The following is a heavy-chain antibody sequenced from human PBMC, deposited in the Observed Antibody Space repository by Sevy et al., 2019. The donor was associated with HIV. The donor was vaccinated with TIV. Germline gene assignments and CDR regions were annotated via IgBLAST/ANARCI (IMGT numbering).Heavy chain of an antibody. D-gene: IGHD3-16*01. CDR1: GFDFSTYW. CDR2: IMGDGSKR. J-gene: IGHJ4*02. V-gene: IGHV3-74*01. CDR3: ARDPFGGYYFDH. Sequence: GGSLRLSCAASGFDFSTYWMHWVRQAPGKGLVWVSRIMGDGSKRSHADSVKGRFTISRDNAKNTLYLQMNSLRAEDTALYFCARDPFGGYYFDHWGPGTLVTVSS.